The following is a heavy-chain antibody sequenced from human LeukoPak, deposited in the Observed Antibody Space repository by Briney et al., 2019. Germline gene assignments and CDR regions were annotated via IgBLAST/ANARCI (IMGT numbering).Heavy chain of an antibody. Sequence: ASVKVSCKASGYTFTSYGISWVRQAPGQGLEWMGWINPNSGGTNYAQKFQGWVTMTRDTSISTAYMELSRLRSDDTAVYYCARDGSSYYGSGSYYEYDYWGQGTLVTVSS. D-gene: IGHD3-10*01. CDR2: INPNSGGT. CDR3: ARDGSSYYGSGSYYEYDY. J-gene: IGHJ4*02. V-gene: IGHV1-2*04. CDR1: GYTFTSYG.